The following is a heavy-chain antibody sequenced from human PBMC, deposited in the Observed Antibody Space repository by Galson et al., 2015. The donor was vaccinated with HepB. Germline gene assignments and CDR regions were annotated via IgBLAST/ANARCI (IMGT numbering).Heavy chain of an antibody. CDR1: GFSFSSYG. CDR3: AKDYSFGVVKPKSLWSGYSRPPSGGEGYMDV. CDR2: ISYDGSNK. V-gene: IGHV3-30*18. D-gene: IGHD3-3*01. J-gene: IGHJ6*03. Sequence: SLRLSCAASGFSFSSYGMHWVRQAPGKGLEWVALISYDGSNKSYADSVKGRFTISRDNSKNTLYLQMNSLRAEDTAIYYCAKDYSFGVVKPKSLWSGYSRPPSGGEGYMDVWGKGTTVTVSS.